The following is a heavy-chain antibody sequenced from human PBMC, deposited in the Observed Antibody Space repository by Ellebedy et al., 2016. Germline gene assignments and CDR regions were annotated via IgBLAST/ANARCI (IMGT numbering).Heavy chain of an antibody. CDR2: IYYTGTT. Sequence: SETLSLTCIVSGGSISRYYWSWIRQPPGRGLEWIGNIYYTGTTNYNPSLQSRVTISLDTSKNQFSLRLTSVTAADTAVYYCARIGGVSFGERHIDYWGQGTLVTVSS. CDR3: ARIGGVSFGERHIDY. J-gene: IGHJ4*02. CDR1: GGSISRYY. D-gene: IGHD3-10*01. V-gene: IGHV4-59*01.